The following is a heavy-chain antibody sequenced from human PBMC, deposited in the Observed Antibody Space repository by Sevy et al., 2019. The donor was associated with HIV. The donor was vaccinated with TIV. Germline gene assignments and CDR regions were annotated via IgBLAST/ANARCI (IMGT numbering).Heavy chain of an antibody. D-gene: IGHD5-18*01. CDR3: ARGKTGYGYALSY. V-gene: IGHV3-66*01. J-gene: IGHJ4*02. CDR1: RFTVNNNY. CDR2: IYSDATT. Sequence: GGSLRLSCAASRFTVNNNYMTWDRQAPGKGLEGISIIYSDATTYHADSVKDRFNISRDNSKNMLYLQMNNLRVEDTAVYYCARGKTGYGYALSYWGQGTLVTVSS.